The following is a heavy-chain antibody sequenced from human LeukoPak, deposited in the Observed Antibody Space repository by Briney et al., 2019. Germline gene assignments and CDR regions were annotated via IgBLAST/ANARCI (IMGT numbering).Heavy chain of an antibody. CDR1: GFTFSSYA. V-gene: IGHV3-64*01. J-gene: IGHJ4*02. Sequence: PGGSLRLSCAASGFTFSSYAMHWVRQAPGKGLEYVSAISINGGSTYYANSVKGRFTISRDNSKNTLYLQMGSLRAEDMAVYYCARSSARYYDSSGYYSSWGQGTLVTVSS. CDR2: ISINGGST. D-gene: IGHD3-22*01. CDR3: ARSSARYYDSSGYYSS.